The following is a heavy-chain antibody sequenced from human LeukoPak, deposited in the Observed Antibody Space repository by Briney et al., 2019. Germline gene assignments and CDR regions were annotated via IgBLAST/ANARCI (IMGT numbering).Heavy chain of an antibody. CDR1: GFTFSSYA. CDR3: AKTGISSGYYLYYFDY. D-gene: IGHD3-22*01. CDR2: ISGSGGST. V-gene: IGHV3-23*01. Sequence: GGSLRLSCAASGFTFSSYAMSWVRQAPGKGLEWVSAISGSGGSTYYADSVKGRFTISRDSSKNTLYLQVNSLRAEDTAVYYCAKTGISSGYYLYYFDYWGQGTLVTVSS. J-gene: IGHJ4*02.